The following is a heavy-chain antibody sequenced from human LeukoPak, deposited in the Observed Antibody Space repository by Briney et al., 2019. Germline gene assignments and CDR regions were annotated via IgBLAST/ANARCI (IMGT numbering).Heavy chain of an antibody. CDR3: AKGAGGSGSYYPYF. J-gene: IGHJ4*02. D-gene: IGHD3-10*01. Sequence: GESLKISFKASGSSFITHWIAWVRPTPGKGLGWMGIIYPGDSDTKYSPSFQGQVTISADKSISTAYLQWSSLKASDTAMYYCAKGAGGSGSYYPYFWGQGTLVTVSS. CDR2: IYPGDSDT. V-gene: IGHV5-51*01. CDR1: GSSFITHW.